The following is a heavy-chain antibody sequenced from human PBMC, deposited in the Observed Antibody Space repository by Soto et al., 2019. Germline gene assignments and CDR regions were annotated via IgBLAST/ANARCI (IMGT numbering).Heavy chain of an antibody. V-gene: IGHV3-73*01. J-gene: IGHJ6*03. CDR3: TSTYYYYMDV. CDR2: IRSKANSYAT. Sequence: ESGGGLVQPGGTLKLSCAASGFTFSGSAMHWVRQASGKGLEWVGRIRSKANSYATAYAASVKGRFTISRDDSKNTAYLQMNSLKTEDTAVYYCTSTYYYYMDVWGKGTTVTVSS. CDR1: GFTFSGSA.